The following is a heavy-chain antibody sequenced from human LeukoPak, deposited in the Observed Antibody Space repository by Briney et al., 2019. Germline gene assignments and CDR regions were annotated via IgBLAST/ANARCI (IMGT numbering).Heavy chain of an antibody. Sequence: SETLSLTCTVSGGSISSYYWSWIRQSPGKGLEWIGYIYYSGSTNYNPSLKSRVTISVDTSKNQFSLKLSSVTAADTAVYYCARAAYSSSWYWFDPWGQGTLVTVSS. D-gene: IGHD6-13*01. CDR2: IYYSGST. J-gene: IGHJ5*02. CDR1: GGSISSYY. V-gene: IGHV4-59*01. CDR3: ARAAYSSSWYWFDP.